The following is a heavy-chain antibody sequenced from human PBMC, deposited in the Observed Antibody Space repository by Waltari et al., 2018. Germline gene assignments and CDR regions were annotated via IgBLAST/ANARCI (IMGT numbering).Heavy chain of an antibody. V-gene: IGHV3-23*01. Sequence: EVQLLESGGGLVQPGGSLRLSCAASGFTFSTYVMNWVRQAAGKGLEGVSSISDAGGFINYADSVKGRFIISRDNSKNTLYLQMNSLRADDTAVYYCARGSGVDSWGQGTLVTISS. CDR1: GFTFSTYV. D-gene: IGHD7-27*01. CDR3: ARGSGVDS. CDR2: ISDAGGFI. J-gene: IGHJ4*02.